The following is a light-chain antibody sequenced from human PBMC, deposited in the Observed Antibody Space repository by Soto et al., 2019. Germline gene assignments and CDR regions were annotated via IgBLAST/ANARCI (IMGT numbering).Light chain of an antibody. CDR2: ATY. CDR3: QQTHSLPLS. Sequence: IQMTQSPSSVSASVGDRVTMTCRASQGVGGWLAWYQQKPGKVAKLLIYATYSLHSGVTSRLSGSGTGTEITLSISSLQPEDFATYDCQQTHSLPLSFGPGTKVDIK. J-gene: IGKJ3*01. CDR1: QGVGGW. V-gene: IGKV1-12*01.